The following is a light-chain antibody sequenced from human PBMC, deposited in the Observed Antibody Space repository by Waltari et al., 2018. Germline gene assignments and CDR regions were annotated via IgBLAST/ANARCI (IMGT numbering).Light chain of an antibody. J-gene: IGLJ1*01. CDR3: CSYAGGSTYV. CDR2: EGS. Sequence: QSALTHPASVSGSPGQSITISCTGTSSDVGSYNLVSCYQQHPGKAPKLMIYEGSKRPSGVSNRFSGSKSGNTASLTISGLQAEDEADYYCCSYAGGSTYVFGTGTKVTVL. CDR1: SSDVGSYNL. V-gene: IGLV2-23*01.